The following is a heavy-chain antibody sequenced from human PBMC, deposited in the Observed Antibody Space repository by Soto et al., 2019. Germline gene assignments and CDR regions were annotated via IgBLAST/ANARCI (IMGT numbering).Heavy chain of an antibody. CDR3: ARASGYDYGSFDY. Sequence: QVQLVQSGAEVKKPGSSVKVSCKASGGTFSSYTISWVRQAPGQGLEWMGRIIPILGIANYAQKFQGRVTITTDKSTSTASMELSSLRSEDTAVYYCARASGYDYGSFDYWGQGTLVTVSS. D-gene: IGHD5-12*01. J-gene: IGHJ4*02. CDR1: GGTFSSYT. CDR2: IIPILGIA. V-gene: IGHV1-69*02.